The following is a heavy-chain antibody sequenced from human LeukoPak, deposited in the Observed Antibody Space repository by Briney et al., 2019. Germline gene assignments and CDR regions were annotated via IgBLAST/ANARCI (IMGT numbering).Heavy chain of an antibody. J-gene: IGHJ3*02. CDR2: ITWNGDTT. CDR1: GFTFDDYG. CDR3: ARAPHAFDI. V-gene: IGHV3-20*04. Sequence: PGGSLRLSCVASGFTFDDYGMNWVRQAPGKGLEWVSAITWNGDTTYYADSVRGRFTISRDNAKNSLYLQTNSLRAEDTALYFCARAPHAFDIWGQGTMVTVSA.